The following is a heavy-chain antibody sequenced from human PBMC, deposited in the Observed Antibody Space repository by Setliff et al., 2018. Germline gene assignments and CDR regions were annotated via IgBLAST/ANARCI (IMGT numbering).Heavy chain of an antibody. CDR1: GGSISSSNYY. Sequence: SETLSLTCTVSGGSISSSNYYWGWIRQPPGKGLEWIGNIYYGGSAYYNPSLKSRVTISVDTSKNQFSLKLSSVTAADTAMYYCARILGYCSGGSCYVHYWGQGTLVTVSS. D-gene: IGHD2-15*01. CDR2: IYYGGSA. CDR3: ARILGYCSGGSCYVHY. V-gene: IGHV4-39*07. J-gene: IGHJ4*02.